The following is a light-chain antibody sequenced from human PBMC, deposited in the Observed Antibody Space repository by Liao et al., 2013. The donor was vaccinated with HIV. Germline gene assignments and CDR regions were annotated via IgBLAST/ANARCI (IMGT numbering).Light chain of an antibody. CDR1: NIGSKS. V-gene: IGLV3-21*04. Sequence: SYELTQPPSVSLAPGKTARITCGGNNIGSKSVHWYRQKPGQAPVLVIYYDSDRPSGIPERFSGSNSGYTATLTISRVEAGDEADYYCQVWDSSSDLHVVFGGGTKLTVL. CDR3: QVWDSSSDLHVV. J-gene: IGLJ2*01. CDR2: YDS.